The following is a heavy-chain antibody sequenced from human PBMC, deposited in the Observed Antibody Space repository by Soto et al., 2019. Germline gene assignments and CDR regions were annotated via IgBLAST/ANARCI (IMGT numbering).Heavy chain of an antibody. CDR1: GFTFSRQA. V-gene: IGHV3-33*01. D-gene: IGHD2-8*02. J-gene: IGHJ4*02. CDR2: IWYHGVDK. Sequence: QVQLVESGGGVVQPERSLRLSCAASGFTFSRQAMHWVRQAPGRGLGWVAVIWYHGVDKYYADSVKGRFTISRDNSKNTLYLKMNSLRGEDTAVYYCATGFLGLCTGGNGPLDSWGQGSLVTVSS. CDR3: ATGFLGLCTGGNGPLDS.